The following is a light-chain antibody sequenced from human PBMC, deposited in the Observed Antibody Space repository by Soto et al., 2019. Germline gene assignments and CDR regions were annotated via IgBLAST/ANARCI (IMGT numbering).Light chain of an antibody. CDR1: QSVSSN. V-gene: IGKV3-15*01. Sequence: ETVMTQSPATLSVSPGERATLSCRASQSVSSNLAWYQQKPGQAPRLLIYGASTRATGIPARFSGSWSGTEFTLTISSLQSEDFAVYYCQQYNTWPLTFGPGTKVDIK. J-gene: IGKJ3*01. CDR2: GAS. CDR3: QQYNTWPLT.